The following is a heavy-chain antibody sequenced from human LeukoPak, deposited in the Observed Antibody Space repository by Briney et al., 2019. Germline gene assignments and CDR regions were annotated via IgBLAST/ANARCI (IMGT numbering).Heavy chain of an antibody. Sequence: HPGGSLRLSCAASGFTFSSYAMSWVRQAPGKGLEWISAISGSGGSTYYADSVKGRFTISRDNSKNTLYLQMNSLRAEDTAVYYCAKAINHRGVYFDYWGQGTLVTVSS. V-gene: IGHV3-23*01. CDR3: AKAINHRGVYFDY. CDR2: ISGSGGST. CDR1: GFTFSSYA. J-gene: IGHJ4*02. D-gene: IGHD3-10*01.